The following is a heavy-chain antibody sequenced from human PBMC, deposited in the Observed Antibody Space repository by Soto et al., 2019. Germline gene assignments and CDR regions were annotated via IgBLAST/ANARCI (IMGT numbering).Heavy chain of an antibody. V-gene: IGHV1-2*02. J-gene: IGHJ6*02. D-gene: IGHD5-12*01. CDR2: INPNSGGT. CDR1: GYTFTGYY. CDR3: ARDKDIAATIGRVYYGMDA. Sequence: ASVKVSCKASGYTFTGYYMHWVRQAPGQGLEWMGWINPNSGGTNYAQKFQGRVTMTRDTSISTAYMELSRLRSDDTAVYYCARDKDIAATIGRVYYGMDAWGQGTTVTVSS.